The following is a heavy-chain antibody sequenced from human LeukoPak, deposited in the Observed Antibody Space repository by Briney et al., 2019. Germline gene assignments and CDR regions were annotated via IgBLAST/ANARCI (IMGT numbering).Heavy chain of an antibody. CDR1: GFPFSRDW. D-gene: IGHD3-9*01. CDR3: AKDGDGYHN. CDR2: IKEDGSAQ. Sequence: PGGSLRLSCVASGFPFSRDWMSWVRQAPGKGLEWVANIKEDGSAQYYADSVKGRFTISRDNTKNSLYLQMNSLTAEDTAMYYCAKDGDGYHNWGQGALVTVSS. V-gene: IGHV3-7*01. J-gene: IGHJ4*02.